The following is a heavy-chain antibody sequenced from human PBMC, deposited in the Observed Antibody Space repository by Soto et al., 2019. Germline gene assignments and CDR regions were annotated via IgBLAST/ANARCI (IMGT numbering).Heavy chain of an antibody. D-gene: IGHD1-26*01. CDR1: GFTFSSYG. CDR2: ISSSSSYI. J-gene: IGHJ3*02. CDR3: AKIVGATGGTDAFDI. V-gene: IGHV3-21*01. Sequence: EVQLVESGGGLVKPGGSLRLSCAASGFTFSSYGMNWVRQAPGKGLEWVSSISSSSSYIYYADSVKGRFTISRDNAKNSLYLQMNSLRAEDTAVYYCAKIVGATGGTDAFDIWGQGTMVTVSS.